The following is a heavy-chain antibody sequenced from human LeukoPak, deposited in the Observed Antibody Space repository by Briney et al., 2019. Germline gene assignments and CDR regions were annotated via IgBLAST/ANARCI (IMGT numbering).Heavy chain of an antibody. J-gene: IGHJ6*03. D-gene: IGHD2-15*01. CDR2: INHSGST. CDR3: ARGLRSDYYYYMDV. Sequence: SETLSLTCAVYGGSFSGYYWSWIRQPPGKGLEWIGEINHSGSTNYNPSLKGRVTISVDTSKNQFSLKLSSVTAADTAVYYCARGLRSDYYYYMDVWGKGTTVTVSS. CDR1: GGSFSGYY. V-gene: IGHV4-34*01.